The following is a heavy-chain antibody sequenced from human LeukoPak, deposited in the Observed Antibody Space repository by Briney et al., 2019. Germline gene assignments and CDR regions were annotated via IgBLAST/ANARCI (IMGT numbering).Heavy chain of an antibody. D-gene: IGHD6-13*01. Sequence: PSETLSLTCAVYGGSFSGYYWSWIRQPPGKGLEWIGEINHSGSTNYNPSLKSRVTISVDTSKNQFSLKLSSVTAADTAVYYCANGAAAGTPTIGDYWGQGTLVTVSS. CDR1: GGSFSGYY. V-gene: IGHV4-34*01. CDR3: ANGAAAGTPTIGDY. CDR2: INHSGST. J-gene: IGHJ4*02.